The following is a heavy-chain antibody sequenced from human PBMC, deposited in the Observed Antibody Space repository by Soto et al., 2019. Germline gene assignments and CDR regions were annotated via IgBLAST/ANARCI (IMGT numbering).Heavy chain of an antibody. V-gene: IGHV4-61*01. CDR1: GCSVSSGSYY. D-gene: IGHD6-19*01. CDR2: IYYSGST. Sequence: SETLSLTCTVSGCSVSSGSYYWSWIRQPPGKGLEWIGYIYYSGSTNYNPSLKSRVTISVDTSKNQFSLKLSSVTAADTAVYYCARRSGWYYFDYWGQGTLVTVSS. CDR3: ARRSGWYYFDY. J-gene: IGHJ4*02.